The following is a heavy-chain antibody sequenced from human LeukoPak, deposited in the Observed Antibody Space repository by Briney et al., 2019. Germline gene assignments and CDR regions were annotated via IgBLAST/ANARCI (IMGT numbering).Heavy chain of an antibody. V-gene: IGHV1-8*01. CDR1: GYTFTSYD. J-gene: IGHJ1*01. CDR2: MNPNNGNT. Sequence: ASVKVSCKASGYTFTSYDINWVRQATGQGLEWMGWMNPNNGNTGYAQKFQGRVTMTRNTSINTAYMELSSLRSEDTAVYYCARGGYSGYDRGNFQHWGQGTLVTVSS. D-gene: IGHD5-12*01. CDR3: ARGGYSGYDRGNFQH.